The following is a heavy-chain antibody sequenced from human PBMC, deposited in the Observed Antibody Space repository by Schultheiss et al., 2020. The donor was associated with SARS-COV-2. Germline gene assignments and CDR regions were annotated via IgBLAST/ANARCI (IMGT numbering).Heavy chain of an antibody. V-gene: IGHV4-61*05. CDR1: GDSITSTSSY. CDR3: ARVGPYGSGSIDY. CDR2: ISYSGST. Sequence: LSLTCTVSGDSITSTSSYWGWIRQPPGKGLEWIGYISYSGSTNYNPSLKSRVTISVDTSKNQFSLKLTSVTAADTAQYFCARVGPYGSGSIDYWGQGTLVTVSS. D-gene: IGHD3-10*01. J-gene: IGHJ4*02.